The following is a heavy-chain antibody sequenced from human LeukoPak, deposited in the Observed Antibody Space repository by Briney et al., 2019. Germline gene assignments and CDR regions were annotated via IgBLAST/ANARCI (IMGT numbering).Heavy chain of an antibody. CDR2: INSDGSST. V-gene: IGHV3-74*01. CDR1: GLTFSSYW. D-gene: IGHD6-13*01. CDR3: ASKNIAAADDY. Sequence: GGSLRLSCTASGLTFSSYWMYWVRQAPGKGLVWVSRINSDGSSTSYADSVKGRFTISRDNAKNTLYLQMYSQRAEDSAVYYCASKNIAAADDYWGQGTLVTVSS. J-gene: IGHJ4*02.